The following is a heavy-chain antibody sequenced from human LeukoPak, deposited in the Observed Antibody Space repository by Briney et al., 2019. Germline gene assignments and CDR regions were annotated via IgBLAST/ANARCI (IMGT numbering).Heavy chain of an antibody. Sequence: SETLSLTCTVSGGSISSYYWSWIRQPPRKGLEWIGYIYYSGSTNYNPSLKSRVTISVDTSKNQFSLKLSSVTAADTAVYYCARQIPDWFDPWGQGTLVTVSS. CDR2: IYYSGST. J-gene: IGHJ5*02. CDR3: ARQIPDWFDP. D-gene: IGHD2-21*01. CDR1: GGSISSYY. V-gene: IGHV4-59*01.